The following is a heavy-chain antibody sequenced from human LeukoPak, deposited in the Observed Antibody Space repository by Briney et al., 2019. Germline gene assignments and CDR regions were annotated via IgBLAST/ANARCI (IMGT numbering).Heavy chain of an antibody. CDR3: ARTAYSGSPGLIYESWFDP. D-gene: IGHD1-26*01. CDR1: GYTFTSYG. J-gene: IGHJ5*02. V-gene: IGHV1-18*01. CDR2: ISAYNGNT. Sequence: GASVKVSCKASGYTFTSYGISWVRQAPGQGLEWMGWISAYNGNTNYAQKLQGRVTMTTDTSTSTAYMELRSLRSDDTAVYYCARTAYSGSPGLIYESWFDPWGQGTLVTVSS.